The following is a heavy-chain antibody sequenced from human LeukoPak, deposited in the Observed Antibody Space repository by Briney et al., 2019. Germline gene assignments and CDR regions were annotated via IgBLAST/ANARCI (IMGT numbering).Heavy chain of an antibody. CDR1: GFTVSSNY. D-gene: IGHD1/OR15-1a*01. CDR2: IYSGGST. J-gene: IGHJ6*03. CDR3: ARGLSRNNYYYMDV. V-gene: IGHV3-53*01. Sequence: GGSLRLSCAASGFTVSSNYMSWVRQAPGKGLEWVSVIYSGGSTYYADSVKGRFTISRDNSKNTLYLQMNSLRAEDTAVYYCARGLSRNNYYYMDVWGKGTTVTVSS.